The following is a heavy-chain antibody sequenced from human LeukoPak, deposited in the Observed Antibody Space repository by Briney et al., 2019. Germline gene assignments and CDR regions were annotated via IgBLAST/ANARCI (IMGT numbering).Heavy chain of an antibody. Sequence: PSETLSLTCTVSGGSISSYYWSWIRQPPGKGLEWIGYIYYSGSTNYNPSLKSRVTISADTSKNQFSLKLSSVTAADTAVYYCAGLLDYGDYGDAFDIWGQGTMVTVSS. D-gene: IGHD4-17*01. CDR1: GGSISSYY. V-gene: IGHV4-59*08. CDR2: IYYSGST. J-gene: IGHJ3*02. CDR3: AGLLDYGDYGDAFDI.